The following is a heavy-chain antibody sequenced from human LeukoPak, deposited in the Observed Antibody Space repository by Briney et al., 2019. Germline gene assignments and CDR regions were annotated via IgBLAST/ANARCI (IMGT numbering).Heavy chain of an antibody. D-gene: IGHD3-10*01. CDR1: GFTFSSYS. Sequence: GGSLRLSCAASGFTFSSYSMNWVRQAPGKGLEWVSSISSSSSYIYYADSVKGRFTISRDNAKNSLYLQMNSLRAEDTAVYYCARERYRAITMVRGVIESWGRGTLVTVSS. J-gene: IGHJ4*02. CDR3: ARERYRAITMVRGVIES. V-gene: IGHV3-21*01. CDR2: ISSSSSYI.